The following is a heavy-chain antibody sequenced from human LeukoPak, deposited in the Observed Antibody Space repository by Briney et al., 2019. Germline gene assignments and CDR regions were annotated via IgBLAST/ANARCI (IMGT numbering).Heavy chain of an antibody. CDR3: ARATDSIVHWFDP. Sequence: SETLSLTCTVSGYSMSSGYYWGWIRQPPERGLEWIGSMYHTGSTYYNPSLKSRVTISVDTSKNQFYLKLSSVTAADTAVYYCARATDSIVHWFDPWGQGTLVTVSS. V-gene: IGHV4-38-2*02. D-gene: IGHD2-15*01. J-gene: IGHJ5*02. CDR1: GYSMSSGYY. CDR2: MYHTGST.